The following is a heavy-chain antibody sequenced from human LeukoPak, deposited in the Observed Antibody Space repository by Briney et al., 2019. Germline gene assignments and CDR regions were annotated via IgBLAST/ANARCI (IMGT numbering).Heavy chain of an antibody. V-gene: IGHV4-39*07. CDR1: SGSISSSSYY. CDR2: IYYSGST. Sequence: SETLSLTCTVSSGSISSSSYYWVWFHQPPGKGLEWIGSIYYSGSTYYNPSLKSRDTISVDPSKNQFSLKLSSVTAADTAVYYCAFGDHATFDYWGQGTLVTVSS. CDR3: AFGDHATFDY. D-gene: IGHD3-16*01. J-gene: IGHJ4*02.